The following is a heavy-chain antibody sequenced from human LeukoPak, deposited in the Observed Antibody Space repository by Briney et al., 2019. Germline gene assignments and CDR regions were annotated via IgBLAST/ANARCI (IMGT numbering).Heavy chain of an antibody. CDR2: IKQDGSEK. D-gene: IGHD3-10*01. V-gene: IGHV3-7*01. Sequence: PSETLSLTCAVYGGSFSGYYWSWVRQAPGKGLEWVANIKQDGSEKNYVESVKGRFTISRDNAKNSLYLQTNSLRAEDTAVYYCARAGQEWFGELGFDQWGQGTLVIVSS. CDR1: GGSFSGYY. CDR3: ARAGQEWFGELGFDQ. J-gene: IGHJ4*02.